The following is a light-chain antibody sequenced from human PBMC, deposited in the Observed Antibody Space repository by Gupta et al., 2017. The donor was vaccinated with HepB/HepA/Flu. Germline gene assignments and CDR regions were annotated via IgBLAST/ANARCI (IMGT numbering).Light chain of an antibody. V-gene: IGKV4-1*01. J-gene: IGKJ4*01. CDR1: QSVLYSANNRNY. CDR3: QQYYSTPLT. Sequence: SLGERATINCKSSQSVLYSANNRNYLAWYRQKPGQPPALLIYWASTRESGVPDRFSGSGSGTDFTLTISSLQAEDVAVYYCQQYYSTPLTFGGGTKVEIK. CDR2: WAS.